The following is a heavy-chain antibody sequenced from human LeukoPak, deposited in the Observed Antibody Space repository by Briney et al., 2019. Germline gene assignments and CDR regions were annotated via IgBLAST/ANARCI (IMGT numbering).Heavy chain of an antibody. Sequence: ASVKVSCKASGYTFTSYYIHWVRQAPGQGLEWMGIINPSGGSTRYAQKFQGRVTMTRDTSINTVYMDLTRLTSGDTAIYYCAGHSSSSDGWFAPWGQGTLVTVSS. CDR1: GYTFTSYY. V-gene: IGHV1-46*01. CDR3: AGHSSSSDGWFAP. CDR2: INPSGGST. J-gene: IGHJ5*02. D-gene: IGHD6-6*01.